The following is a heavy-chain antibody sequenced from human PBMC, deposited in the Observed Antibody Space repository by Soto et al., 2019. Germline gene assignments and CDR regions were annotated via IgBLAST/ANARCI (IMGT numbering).Heavy chain of an antibody. CDR3: AKDIPVLWLGELGVFDY. J-gene: IGHJ4*02. Sequence: EVQLLESGGGLVQPGGSLRLSCAASGFTFSSYAMSWVRQAPGKGLEWVSAISGSGGSTYYADSVKGRFTISRDNSKNTLYLQMNSLRAEDTAVYYCAKDIPVLWLGELGVFDYWGQGTLFTVSS. CDR1: GFTFSSYA. CDR2: ISGSGGST. D-gene: IGHD3-10*01. V-gene: IGHV3-23*01.